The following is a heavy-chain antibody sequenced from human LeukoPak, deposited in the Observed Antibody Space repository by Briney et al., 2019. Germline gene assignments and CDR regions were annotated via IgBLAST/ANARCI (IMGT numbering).Heavy chain of an antibody. CDR1: GFTFSSEA. J-gene: IGHJ4*02. CDR3: ANPYGDYDFDY. V-gene: IGHV3-23*01. CDR2: ISGSGVSI. D-gene: IGHD4-17*01. Sequence: PGGSLRLSCAASGFTFSSEAMSWVRQAPGKGLEWVSAISGSGVSIYYTDSVKGRFTISRDNSKNTLYLQMNSLRAEDTAVYYCANPYGDYDFDYWGQGTLVTVSS.